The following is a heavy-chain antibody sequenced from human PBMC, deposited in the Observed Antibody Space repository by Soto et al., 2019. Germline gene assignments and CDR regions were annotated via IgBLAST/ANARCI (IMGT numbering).Heavy chain of an antibody. J-gene: IGHJ4*02. CDR1: GGSISTYL. D-gene: IGHD6-19*01. CDR3: ARDFGSGWYYFDY. V-gene: IGHV4-59*01. Sequence: QVQLQESGPGLVKPSETLSLTCTVSGGSISTYLWSWIRQPPGKGLEWIGYIYTTSITNYNPSLKSRATISKNTCKTQFSLKLTSVTAADTAVYYCARDFGSGWYYFDYWGQGSLVTVSS. CDR2: IYTTSIT.